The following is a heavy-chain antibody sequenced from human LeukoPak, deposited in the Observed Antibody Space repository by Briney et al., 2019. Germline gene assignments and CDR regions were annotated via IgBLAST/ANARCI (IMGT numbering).Heavy chain of an antibody. CDR2: IYYSGST. CDR1: GGSISSYY. J-gene: IGHJ1*01. V-gene: IGHV4-59*01. Sequence: PSETLSLTCTVSGGSISSYYWSSIRQPPGKGLEWIGYIYYSGSTNYNPSLKGRVTISVDTSKNQFSLKLSSVTAADTAVYYCAGRSGSYYAEYFQHWGQGTLVTVSS. D-gene: IGHD3-10*01. CDR3: AGRSGSYYAEYFQH.